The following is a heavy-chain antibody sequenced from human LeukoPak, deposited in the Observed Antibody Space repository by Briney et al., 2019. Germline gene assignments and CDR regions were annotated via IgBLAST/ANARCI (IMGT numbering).Heavy chain of an antibody. CDR3: ARGYGPSFDY. CDR2: INHSGST. V-gene: IGHV4-34*01. Sequence: SETLSLTCAVYGGSFSGYYWSWIRQPPGKGLEWIGEINHSGSTNYNPSLKSRVTISVDTSKNQFSLKLSSVNAADTAVYYCARGYGPSFDYWGQGTLVTVSS. J-gene: IGHJ4*02. D-gene: IGHD4-17*01. CDR1: GGSFSGYY.